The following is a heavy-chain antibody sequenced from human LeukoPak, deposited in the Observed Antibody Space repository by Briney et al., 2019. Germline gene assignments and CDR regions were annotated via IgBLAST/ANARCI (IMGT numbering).Heavy chain of an antibody. CDR2: IYYSGST. CDR1: GGSISSYY. D-gene: IGHD3-3*01. V-gene: IGHV4-59*01. CDR3: ARALVFNYYDFWSGYYHWFDP. Sequence: SETLSLTXTVSGGSISSYYWSWIRQPPGKGLEWVGYIYYSGSTNDNPSLKSRVTISVDTSKSQFSLKLSSVTAADTAVYYCARALVFNYYDFWSGYYHWFDPWGQGTLVTVSS. J-gene: IGHJ5*02.